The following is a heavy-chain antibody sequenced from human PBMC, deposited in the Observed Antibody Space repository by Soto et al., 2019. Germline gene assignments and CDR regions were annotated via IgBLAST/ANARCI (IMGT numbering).Heavy chain of an antibody. CDR2: IISFGTTI. D-gene: IGHD4-17*01. Sequence: QVQLVESGGGLVKPGGSLRLSCAVSGFTFSDYFMVWVRQAPGKGLEWVSYIISFGTTIYYAYSVKGRFTVSRDNAKNSLFLQVNSLRAEDTAVYCCARVVYGDYGQYNWFDPWGQGTLVTVSS. CDR1: GFTFSDYF. CDR3: ARVVYGDYGQYNWFDP. V-gene: IGHV3-11*01. J-gene: IGHJ5*02.